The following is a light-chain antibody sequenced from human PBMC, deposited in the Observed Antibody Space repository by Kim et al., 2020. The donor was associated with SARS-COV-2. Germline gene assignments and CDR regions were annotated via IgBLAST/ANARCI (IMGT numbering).Light chain of an antibody. J-gene: IGKJ1*01. Sequence: EIVMTQSPGTLSVSPGERATLSCRASQSVGRNLAWYQQKPGQAPRLLIYGASTRATGIPARFSGSGSGTGFTLTISSLQSEDFAVYYCQQYNISPPWTFGQGTKLEI. CDR1: QSVGRN. CDR2: GAS. CDR3: QQYNISPPWT. V-gene: IGKV3-15*01.